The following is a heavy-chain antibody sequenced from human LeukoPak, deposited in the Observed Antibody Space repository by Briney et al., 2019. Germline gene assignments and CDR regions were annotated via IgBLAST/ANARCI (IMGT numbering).Heavy chain of an antibody. J-gene: IGHJ5*02. CDR3: ARDRGFCP. D-gene: IGHD3-10*01. CDR1: GFTFSSHW. CDR2: IKQDGSEK. Sequence: GGSLRPSCAASGFTFSSHWMSWVRQAPGKGLEWVANIKQDGSEKYYVDSVKGRFTISRDNAKNSLYLQMNSLRAEDTAVYYCARDRGFCPWGQGTLVTVSS. V-gene: IGHV3-7*01.